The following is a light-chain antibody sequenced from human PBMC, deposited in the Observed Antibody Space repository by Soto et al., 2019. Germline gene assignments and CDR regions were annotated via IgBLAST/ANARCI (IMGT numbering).Light chain of an antibody. CDR3: QQYNRYSYT. CDR2: KAS. V-gene: IGKV1-5*03. CDR1: QSISSW. Sequence: DIQMTQSPSTLSASVGDRVTITCRASQSISSWLAWYQQKPGKAPKLLIYKASSLESRVPSRFSGSGSGTEFTLTISSLQPDDFATYYCQQYNRYSYTVGQGTKLESK. J-gene: IGKJ2*01.